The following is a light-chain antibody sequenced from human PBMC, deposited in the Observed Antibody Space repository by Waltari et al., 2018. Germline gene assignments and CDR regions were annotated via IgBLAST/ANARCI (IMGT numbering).Light chain of an antibody. CDR3: SSYTSSITLV. Sequence: QSALTQPASVSGSPGQSITISCTGTSRDVGGYNYVSWYQQHPGKAPKLIIDDVRNRPSGVSNRFSGSKSGNTASLTISGLQAEDEADYYCSSYTSSITLVFGGGTKLTVL. CDR2: DVR. CDR1: SRDVGGYNY. V-gene: IGLV2-14*03. J-gene: IGLJ3*02.